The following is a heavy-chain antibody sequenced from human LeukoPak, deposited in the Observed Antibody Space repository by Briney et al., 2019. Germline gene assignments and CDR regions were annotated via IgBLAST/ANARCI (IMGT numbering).Heavy chain of an antibody. CDR3: AKVGTAIFHFDY. CDR2: VGGRAGSP. J-gene: IGHJ4*02. D-gene: IGHD5-18*01. V-gene: IGHV3-23*01. CDR1: VFTFSSYA. Sequence: PGGCLRLSCAASVFTFSSYAMSWVRESPGQGLEGVSAVGGRAGSPYSADSVKGRFTISRDNSKNTLYLQMNSLRAEDTVVYYCAKVGTAIFHFDYWGQGTLVTVSS.